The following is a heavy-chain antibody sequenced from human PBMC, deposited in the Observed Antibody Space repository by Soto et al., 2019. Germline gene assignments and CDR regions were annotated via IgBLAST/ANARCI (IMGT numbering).Heavy chain of an antibody. CDR3: AFAGSGSYSNVPDAFDI. Sequence: EVQLVESGGGLVKPGGSLRLSCAASGFTFSSYSMNWVRQAPGKGLEWVSSISSSSSYIYYADSVKGRFTISRDNAKNSLYLQMNSLRAEDTAVYYCAFAGSGSYSNVPDAFDIWGQGTMFTVSS. CDR2: ISSSSSYI. D-gene: IGHD3-10*01. V-gene: IGHV3-21*01. CDR1: GFTFSSYS. J-gene: IGHJ3*02.